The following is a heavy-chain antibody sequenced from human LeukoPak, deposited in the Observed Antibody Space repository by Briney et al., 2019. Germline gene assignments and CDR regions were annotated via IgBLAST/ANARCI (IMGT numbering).Heavy chain of an antibody. D-gene: IGHD2-2*01. Sequence: ASVKVSCKASGYTFTGYDINWVRQATGQGLEWMGWMNPNSGNTGYAQKFQGRVTMTRNTSISTAYMELSSLRSEDTAVYYCARGSVVQYYYYYYGMDVWGQGTTVTVSS. J-gene: IGHJ6*02. V-gene: IGHV1-8*01. CDR2: MNPNSGNT. CDR1: GYTFTGYD. CDR3: ARGSVVQYYYYYYGMDV.